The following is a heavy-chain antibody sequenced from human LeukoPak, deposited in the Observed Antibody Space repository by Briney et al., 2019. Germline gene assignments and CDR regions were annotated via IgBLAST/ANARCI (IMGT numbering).Heavy chain of an antibody. Sequence: SVKVSCKASGGTFSSYAISWVRQAPGQGLEWMGGIIPIFGTANYAQKFQGRVTITTDESTSTAYMELSSLRSEDTAVYYCARVGEDSSSWYYFDYWGQGTLVTVSS. D-gene: IGHD6-13*01. CDR1: GGTFSSYA. CDR2: IIPIFGTA. CDR3: ARVGEDSSSWYYFDY. V-gene: IGHV1-69*05. J-gene: IGHJ4*02.